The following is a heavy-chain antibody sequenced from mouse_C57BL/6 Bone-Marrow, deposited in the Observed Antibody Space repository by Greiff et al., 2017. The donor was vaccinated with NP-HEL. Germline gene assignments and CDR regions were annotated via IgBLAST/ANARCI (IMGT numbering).Heavy chain of an antibody. J-gene: IGHJ2*01. CDR1: GFNIKDYY. Sequence: EVKLQESGAELVKPGASVKLSCTASGFNIKDYYMHWVKQRTEQGLEWIGRIDPEDGETKYAPQFQGKATITADTSSNTAYLQLSSLTSEDTAVYYCARGTTVVATGDYWGQGTTLTVSS. CDR3: ARGTTVVATGDY. CDR2: IDPEDGET. D-gene: IGHD1-1*01. V-gene: IGHV14-2*01.